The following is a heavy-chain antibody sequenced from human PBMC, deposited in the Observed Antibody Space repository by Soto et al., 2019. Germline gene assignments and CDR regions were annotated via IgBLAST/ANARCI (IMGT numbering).Heavy chain of an antibody. Sequence: PSETLSLTCAVSGRSISSGGYSWSWVRQPPGKGLEWIGYIYHSGSTYYNPSPKSRVTISVDRSKNQFSLKMSSVTPADTAVYYCARVLPYSSSSALDYWGQGALVTVSS. CDR1: GRSISSGGYS. CDR2: IYHSGST. V-gene: IGHV4-30-2*01. CDR3: ARVLPYSSSSALDY. D-gene: IGHD6-6*01. J-gene: IGHJ4*02.